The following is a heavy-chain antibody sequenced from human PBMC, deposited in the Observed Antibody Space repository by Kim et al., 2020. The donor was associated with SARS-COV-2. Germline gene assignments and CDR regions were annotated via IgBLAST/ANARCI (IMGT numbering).Heavy chain of an antibody. CDR2: VYYSGRT. D-gene: IGHD6-19*01. CDR3: ARIPDIAGWPFDS. V-gene: IGHV4-59*01. CDR1: GGSISSDY. J-gene: IGHJ4*02. Sequence: SETLSLTCSVSGGSISSDYWTWIRQPPGKGLEWIGYVYYSGRTRYNPSLMSRVAIFVDPSKSHFSLTLTSVTAADTAVYFCARIPDIAGWPFDSWGQGILVSVSS.